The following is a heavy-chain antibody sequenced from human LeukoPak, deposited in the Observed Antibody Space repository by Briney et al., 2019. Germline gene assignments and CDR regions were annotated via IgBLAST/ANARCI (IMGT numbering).Heavy chain of an antibody. V-gene: IGHV3-30*18. CDR1: GFTFSNYG. CDR3: AKDFNYYDSSGCLDY. D-gene: IGHD3-22*01. J-gene: IGHJ4*02. CDR2: MSYDRSNK. Sequence: GGSLRLSCAASGFTFSNYGMHWVRKAPGNGLEWVAVMSYDRSNKYYADSVKGRFTISRDNSKNTLYLQMNSLRAEDTAVYYCAKDFNYYDSSGCLDYWGQGTLVTVSS.